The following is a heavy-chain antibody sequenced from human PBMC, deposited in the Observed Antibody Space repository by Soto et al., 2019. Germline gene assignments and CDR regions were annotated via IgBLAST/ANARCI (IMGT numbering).Heavy chain of an antibody. CDR1: GFTFSSYS. Sequence: PGGSLRLSCAASGFTFSSYSMNWVRQAPGKGLEWVSYISSSSSTIYYADSVKGRFTISRDNAKNSLYLQMNSLRAEDTAVYYCARDTFYNGFGEFPALSLYYYYYMDVWGKGTTVTVSS. J-gene: IGHJ6*03. CDR3: ARDTFYNGFGEFPALSLYYYYYMDV. V-gene: IGHV3-48*01. D-gene: IGHD3-10*01. CDR2: ISSSSSTI.